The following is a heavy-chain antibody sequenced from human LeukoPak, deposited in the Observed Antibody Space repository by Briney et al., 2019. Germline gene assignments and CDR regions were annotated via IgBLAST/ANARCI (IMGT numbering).Heavy chain of an antibody. CDR1: GYTFTSYY. D-gene: IGHD3-22*01. CDR2: INPSGGST. V-gene: IGHV1-46*01. Sequence: ASVKVSCKASGYTFTSYYMHWVRQAPGQGLEWMGIINPSGGSTSYAQKFQGRVTMTRDTSTSTVYMELSSLRSEDTAVYYCASSGSGYHYFDYWGQGTLVTVSS. CDR3: ASSGSGYHYFDY. J-gene: IGHJ4*02.